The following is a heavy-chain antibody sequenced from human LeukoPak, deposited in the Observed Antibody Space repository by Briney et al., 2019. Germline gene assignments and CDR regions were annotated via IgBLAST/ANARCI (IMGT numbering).Heavy chain of an antibody. Sequence: PSETLSLTCTVSGGSISSGSYYWSWIRQPAGKGLEWIGRIYTSGSTNYNPSLKSRVTISVDTSKNQFSLKLSSVTAADTAVYYCARQSYYYGSGSYLPNYYFDYWGQGTLVTVSS. CDR1: GGSISSGSYY. V-gene: IGHV4-61*02. CDR2: IYTSGST. J-gene: IGHJ4*02. D-gene: IGHD3-10*01. CDR3: ARQSYYYGSGSYLPNYYFDY.